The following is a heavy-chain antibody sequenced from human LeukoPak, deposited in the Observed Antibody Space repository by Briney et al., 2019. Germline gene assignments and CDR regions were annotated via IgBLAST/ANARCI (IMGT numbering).Heavy chain of an antibody. J-gene: IGHJ4*02. D-gene: IGHD3-22*01. CDR2: IIPILGIA. CDR3: ARAQPDYDSSGYYSGY. Sequence: SVKVSCRASGGTFSSYAISWVRQAPGQGLEWMGRIIPILGIANYAQKFQGRVTITADKSTSTAYMELSSLRSEDTAVYYCARAQPDYDSSGYYSGYWGQGTLVTVSS. CDR1: GGTFSSYA. V-gene: IGHV1-69*04.